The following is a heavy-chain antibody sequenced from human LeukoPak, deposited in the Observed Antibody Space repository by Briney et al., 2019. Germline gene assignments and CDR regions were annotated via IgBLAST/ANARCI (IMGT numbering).Heavy chain of an antibody. J-gene: IGHJ4*02. D-gene: IGHD5-18*01. V-gene: IGHV3-23*01. CDR3: AKDRGIQLWLTPDY. Sequence: GGSLRLSCAASGFTFNIFGMNWVRQAPGKGLEWVSSMSGNGGSAYYADSVKGRFIISRDNSKNTLYLQMHSLRAEDTAVYYCAKDRGIQLWLTPDYWGQGTLVTVSS. CDR1: GFTFNIFG. CDR2: MSGNGGSA.